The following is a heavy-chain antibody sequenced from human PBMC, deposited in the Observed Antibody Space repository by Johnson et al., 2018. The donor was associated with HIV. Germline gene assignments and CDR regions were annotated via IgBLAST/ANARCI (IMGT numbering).Heavy chain of an antibody. CDR2: ISGSGGST. V-gene: IGHV3-23*04. D-gene: IGHD1-26*01. CDR3: AKDPRAVGATRGDALDI. CDR1: GITFSNAW. Sequence: EVQLVESGGGLVKPGGSLRLSCAASGITFSNAWMSWVRQAPGKGLEWVSAISGSGGSTYYADSVKGRFTISRDHAKNTLYLQRNSLRAEDTAVYYCAKDPRAVGATRGDALDIGGQGTMVTVAS. J-gene: IGHJ3*02.